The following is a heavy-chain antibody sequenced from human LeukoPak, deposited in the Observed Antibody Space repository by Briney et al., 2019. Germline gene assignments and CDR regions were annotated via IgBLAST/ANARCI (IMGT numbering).Heavy chain of an antibody. CDR2: INPNSGGT. Sequence: GASVKVSCKASGYTFTGYYMHWVRQAPGQGLEWMGWINPNSGGTNYAQKFQGRVTMTRDTSTSTVYMELRSLRSDDTAVYYCARKSLRFLEWLSDYWGQGTLVTVSS. CDR3: ARKSLRFLEWLSDY. D-gene: IGHD3-3*01. J-gene: IGHJ4*02. CDR1: GYTFTGYY. V-gene: IGHV1-2*02.